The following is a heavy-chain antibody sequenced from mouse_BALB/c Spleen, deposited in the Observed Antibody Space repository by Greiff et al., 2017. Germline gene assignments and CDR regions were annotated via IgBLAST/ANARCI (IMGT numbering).Heavy chain of an antibody. V-gene: IGHV8-12*01. CDR3: ARRELGPFAY. CDR2: IYWDDDK. CDR1: GFSLSTSGMG. D-gene: IGHD4-1*01. Sequence: QVTLKVSGPGILQPSQTLSLTCSFSGFSLSTSGMGVSWIRQPSGKGLEWLAHIYWDDDKRYNPSLKSRLTISKDTSSNQVFLKITSVDTADTATYYCARRELGPFAYWGQGTLVTVSA. J-gene: IGHJ3*01.